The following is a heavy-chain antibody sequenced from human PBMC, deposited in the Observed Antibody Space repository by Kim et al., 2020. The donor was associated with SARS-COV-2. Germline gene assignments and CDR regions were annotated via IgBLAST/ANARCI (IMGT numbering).Heavy chain of an antibody. CDR3: VRDRLPGYFDY. CDR2: T. J-gene: IGHJ4*02. D-gene: IGHD2-15*01. Sequence: TYYAEAGKGRFTITRDTSNNSIYLQMSRLRAEDTAVYYCVRDRLPGYFDYWGQGTLVTVSS. V-gene: IGHV3-64D*09.